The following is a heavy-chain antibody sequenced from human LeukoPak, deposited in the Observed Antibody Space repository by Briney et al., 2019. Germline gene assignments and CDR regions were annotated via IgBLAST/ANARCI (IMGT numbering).Heavy chain of an antibody. J-gene: IGHJ4*02. CDR2: ISSSSSYI. D-gene: IGHD3-22*01. CDR3: ARDTRRDSSVFDY. CDR1: GFTFSSYS. V-gene: IGHV3-21*01. Sequence: GGSLRLSCAASGFTFSSYSMNWVRQAPGKGLEWVSSISSSSSYIYYADSVKGRFTISRDNAKNSLYLQMNSLRAEDTAVYYCARDTRRDSSVFDYWGQGTLVTVSS.